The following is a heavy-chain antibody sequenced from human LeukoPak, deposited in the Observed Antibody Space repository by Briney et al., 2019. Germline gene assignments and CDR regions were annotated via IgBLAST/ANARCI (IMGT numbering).Heavy chain of an antibody. CDR3: ASPYSTSWNDAYGV. CDR2: ISSTGSYI. CDR1: GFSFNTYT. Sequence: GGSLRLSCAASGFSFNTYTMNWVRQAPGRGLEWVASISSTGSYIYYADSVRGRFTISRDNAENSLYLQMNNLRAEDTAVFYCASPYSTSWNDAYGVWGQGTMVTVSS. V-gene: IGHV3-21*01. D-gene: IGHD6-13*01. J-gene: IGHJ3*01.